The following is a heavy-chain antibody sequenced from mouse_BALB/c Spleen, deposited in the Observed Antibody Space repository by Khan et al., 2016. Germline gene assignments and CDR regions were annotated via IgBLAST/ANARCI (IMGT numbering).Heavy chain of an antibody. D-gene: IGHD1-3*01. Sequence: QVQLKESGAELARPGASVKMSCKASGYTFTIYTMHWVKQRPGQGLEWIGYINPSSGYTNYNQKFKDKATLTADKSSSTAYMQLSSLTSEDSAVYYCARSSRMGDNYFFDYWGQGTTLTVSS. CDR3: ARSSRMGDNYFFDY. CDR1: GYTFTIYT. J-gene: IGHJ2*01. V-gene: IGHV1-4*01. CDR2: INPSSGYT.